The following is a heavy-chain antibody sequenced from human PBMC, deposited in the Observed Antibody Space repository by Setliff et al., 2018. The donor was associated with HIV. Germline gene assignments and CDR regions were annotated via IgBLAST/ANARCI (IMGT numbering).Heavy chain of an antibody. Sequence: GESLKISCKGSGSSFSSYWIGWVRQMPGKGLEWMGIIYPADSETRYNPSFQGQVTISADKSISTAYLQWTSVKASDTAMYYCARRSRYSGSFLTTYYFDSWGQGALVTVSS. V-gene: IGHV5-51*01. J-gene: IGHJ4*02. CDR2: IYPADSET. CDR3: ARRSRYSGSFLTTYYFDS. CDR1: GSSFSSYW. D-gene: IGHD1-26*01.